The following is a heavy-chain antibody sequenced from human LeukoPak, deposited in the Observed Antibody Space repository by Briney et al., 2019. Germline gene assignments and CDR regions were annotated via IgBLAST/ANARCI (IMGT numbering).Heavy chain of an antibody. D-gene: IGHD3-9*01. CDR2: IQSRGDGGTT. Sequence: GGSLRLSCTASGFSLTNAWMAWVRQVPGKGLEWVGRIQSRGDGGTTDTAAFVKGRFTISRDDSKNTLYLQMNSLKTEDSGVYYYATAYILTGYFMSFVDYWGQGILVTVSS. CDR3: ATAYILTGYFMSFVDY. V-gene: IGHV3-15*01. CDR1: GFSLTNAW. J-gene: IGHJ4*02.